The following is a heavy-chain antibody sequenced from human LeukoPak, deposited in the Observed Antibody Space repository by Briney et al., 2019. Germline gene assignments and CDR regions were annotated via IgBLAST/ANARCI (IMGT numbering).Heavy chain of an antibody. CDR1: GLTFSSHW. CDR2: ISYDGSNK. J-gene: IGHJ4*02. D-gene: IGHD2-2*01. Sequence: PGGSLRLSCAASGLTFSSHWMHWVRQAPGKGLEWVAVISYDGSNKYYADSVKGRFTISRDNSKNTLYLQMNSLRAEDTAVYYCAKLPYCSSTSCYNFDYWGQGTLATVSS. V-gene: IGHV3-30*18. CDR3: AKLPYCSSTSCYNFDY.